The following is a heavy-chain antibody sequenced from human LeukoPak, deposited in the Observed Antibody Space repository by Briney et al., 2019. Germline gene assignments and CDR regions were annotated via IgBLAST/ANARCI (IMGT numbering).Heavy chain of an antibody. D-gene: IGHD6-13*01. CDR2: ISAYNGNT. CDR1: GYTFTSYG. J-gene: IGHJ6*02. CDR3: ARDRGIAAAGKVPDPYGMDV. Sequence: ASVKVSCKASGYTFTSYGISWVRQAPGQGLEWMGWISAYNGNTNYAQKLQGRVTMTTDTSTSTAYMELRSLRSDDTAVYYCARDRGIAAAGKVPDPYGMDVWPRDHGHRLL. V-gene: IGHV1-18*01.